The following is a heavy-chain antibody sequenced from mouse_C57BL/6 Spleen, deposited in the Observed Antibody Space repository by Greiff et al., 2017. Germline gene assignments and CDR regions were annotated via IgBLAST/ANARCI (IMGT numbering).Heavy chain of an antibody. CDR1: GYTFTDYN. J-gene: IGHJ1*03. Sequence: VQLQQSGPELVKPGASVKIPCKASGYTFTDYNMDWVKQSHGKSLEWIGDINPNNGGTIYNQKFKGKATLTVDKSSSTAYMELRGLTSEDTAVYYCARGFYGNYWCFDVWGTGTTVTVSS. CDR2: INPNNGGT. V-gene: IGHV1-18*01. D-gene: IGHD2-1*01. CDR3: ARGFYGNYWCFDV.